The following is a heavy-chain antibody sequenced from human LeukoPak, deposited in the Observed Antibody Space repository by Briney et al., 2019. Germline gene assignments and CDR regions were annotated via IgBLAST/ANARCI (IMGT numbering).Heavy chain of an antibody. CDR3: ASLWTDFWSGYYPVSFDY. CDR2: IYYSGST. V-gene: IGHV4-59*08. Sequence: SETLSLTCTVSGDSIRNDYWSWIRQPPGKGLEWIGYIYYSGSTYYNPSLKSRVTISVDTSKNQFSLKLSSVTAADTAVYYCASLWTDFWSGYYPVSFDYWGQGTLVTVSS. CDR1: GDSIRNDY. J-gene: IGHJ4*02. D-gene: IGHD3-3*01.